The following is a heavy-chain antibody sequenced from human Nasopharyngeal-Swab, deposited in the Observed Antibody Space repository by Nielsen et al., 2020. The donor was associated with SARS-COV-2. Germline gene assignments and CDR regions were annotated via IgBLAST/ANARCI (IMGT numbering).Heavy chain of an antibody. J-gene: IGHJ3*02. CDR1: GFTFNIYA. CDR3: ARDIQRYCSSTSCYTDGAFDI. V-gene: IGHV3-23*01. D-gene: IGHD2-2*02. CDR2: VSSSGGST. Sequence: GESLKISCIASGFTFNIYAMAWVRRAPGRGLQWVTGVSSSGGSTYYTDSVKGRFTISRDNSKNTLYLEMHSLRVEDTAVYYCARDIQRYCSSTSCYTDGAFDIWGQGTMVTVSS.